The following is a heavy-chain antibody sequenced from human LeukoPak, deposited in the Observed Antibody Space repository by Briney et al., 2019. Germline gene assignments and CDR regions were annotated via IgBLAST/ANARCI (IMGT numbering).Heavy chain of an antibody. Sequence: GGSLRLSCAASGFTFSSSAMHWVRQASGKGLEWVGRIRSKANSYATAYAASVKGRFTISRDDSKNAAYLQMNSLRAEDTGVYYCAIVRGVYSYGHPYYFDYWGQGTLVTVSS. CDR1: GFTFSSSA. J-gene: IGHJ4*02. V-gene: IGHV3-73*01. CDR2: IRSKANSYAT. D-gene: IGHD5-18*01. CDR3: AIVRGVYSYGHPYYFDY.